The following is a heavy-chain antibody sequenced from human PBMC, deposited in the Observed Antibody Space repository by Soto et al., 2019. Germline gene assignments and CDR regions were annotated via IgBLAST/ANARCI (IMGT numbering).Heavy chain of an antibody. D-gene: IGHD3-3*01. V-gene: IGHV1-3*01. J-gene: IGHJ6*03. CDR3: ARNQNDFWSGYYTQTNYYYYYMDV. CDR2: VNAGNGNT. CDR1: GYTFTSYA. Sequence: ASVKVSCKASGYTFTSYAMHWVRQAPGQRLEWMGWVNAGNGNTKYSQKFQGRVTITRDTSASTAYMELSSLRSEDTAVYYCARNQNDFWSGYYTQTNYYYYYMDVWGKGTTVTVS.